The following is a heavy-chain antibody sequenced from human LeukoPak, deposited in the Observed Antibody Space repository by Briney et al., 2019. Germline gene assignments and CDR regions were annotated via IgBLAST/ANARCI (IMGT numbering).Heavy chain of an antibody. V-gene: IGHV4-59*01. Sequence: SETLSLTCTVSGGSISSYYWSWIRQPPGKGLEWIGYIYYSGSTNYNPSLKSRVTISVDTSKNQFSLKLSSVTAADTAVYYCARSNTWRGSFDYWGQGTLVTVSS. D-gene: IGHD3-10*01. CDR2: IYYSGST. J-gene: IGHJ4*02. CDR3: ARSNTWRGSFDY. CDR1: GGSISSYY.